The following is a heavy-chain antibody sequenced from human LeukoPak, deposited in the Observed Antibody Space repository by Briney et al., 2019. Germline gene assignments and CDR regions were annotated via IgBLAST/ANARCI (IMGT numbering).Heavy chain of an antibody. D-gene: IGHD3-9*01. Sequence: PGGSLRLSCAASGFTFSSYAMGWVRQAPGKGLEWVSAISGTGNRTYYADSVKGRFTISRDNSKNTLYLQIHSLRAEDTAVYYCAKSIDFTGYSSWDYWGRGTLVIVSS. CDR2: ISGTGNRT. CDR1: GFTFSSYA. CDR3: AKSIDFTGYSSWDY. J-gene: IGHJ4*02. V-gene: IGHV3-23*01.